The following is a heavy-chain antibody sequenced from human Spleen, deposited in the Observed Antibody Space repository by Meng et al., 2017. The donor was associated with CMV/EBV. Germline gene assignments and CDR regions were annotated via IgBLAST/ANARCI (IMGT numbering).Heavy chain of an antibody. CDR2: IYPGDSDT. D-gene: IGHD2-2*01. CDR1: GYSFTSYW. V-gene: IGHV5-51*01. J-gene: IGHJ4*02. CDR3: ARRGDVCSSTSCYWPLFFDY. Sequence: GESLKISCKGSGYSFTSYWIGWVRQMPGKGLEWMGIIYPGDSDTRYSPSFQGQVTISADKSISTAYLQWSSLKASDTAMYYCARRGDVCSSTSCYWPLFFDYWGQGTLVTVSS.